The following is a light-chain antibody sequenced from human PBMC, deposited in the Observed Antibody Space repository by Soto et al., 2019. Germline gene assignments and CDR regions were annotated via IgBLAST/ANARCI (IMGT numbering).Light chain of an antibody. CDR3: QQYHNWPPQYT. CDR2: GAS. V-gene: IGKV3-15*01. CDR1: QTISSK. J-gene: IGKJ2*01. Sequence: EIVMTQSPATLSVSPGERATLSCRASQTISSKLAWYQQKPGQAPRLLIHGASTRATGVPARFSGSGSGTEFTLTISSLQSEDLAVYYCQQYHNWPPQYTFGQGTKLQIK.